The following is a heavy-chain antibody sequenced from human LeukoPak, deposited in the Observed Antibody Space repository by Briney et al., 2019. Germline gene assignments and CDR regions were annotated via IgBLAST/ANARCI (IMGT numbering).Heavy chain of an antibody. CDR1: GFTFSSYA. Sequence: GGSLRLSCAASGFTFSSYAMHWVRQAPGKGLEWVAVISYDGSNKYYADSVKGRFTISRDNSKNTLYLQMNSLRAEDTAVYYCAKDRGSYDFWSGYYSHYYYYGMDVWGQGTTVTVSS. V-gene: IGHV3-30*04. CDR2: ISYDGSNK. J-gene: IGHJ6*02. CDR3: AKDRGSYDFWSGYYSHYYYYGMDV. D-gene: IGHD3-3*01.